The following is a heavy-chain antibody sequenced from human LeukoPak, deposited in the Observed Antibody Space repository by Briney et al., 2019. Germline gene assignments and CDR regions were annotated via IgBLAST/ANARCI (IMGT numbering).Heavy chain of an antibody. CDR2: IYYSGST. Sequence: SETLSLACTVSGGSISSSSYYWGWIRQPPGKGLEWIGSIYYSGSTYYNPSLKSRVTISVDTSKNQFSLNLSSVTAADTAVYYCARVLPAAAIRAPYYFDFWGQGTLVTVSS. J-gene: IGHJ4*02. CDR1: GGSISSSSYY. V-gene: IGHV4-39*02. D-gene: IGHD2-2*01. CDR3: ARVLPAAAIRAPYYFDF.